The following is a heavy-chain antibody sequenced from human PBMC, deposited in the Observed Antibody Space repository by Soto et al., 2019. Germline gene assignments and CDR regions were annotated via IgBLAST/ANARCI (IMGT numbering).Heavy chain of an antibody. V-gene: IGHV4-39*07. CDR1: SGHISSRIYP. CDR2: LYNSGST. D-gene: IGHD6-6*01. Sequence: SVTLSLPCTVSSGHISSRIYPWDWIRQPPGKGLEWIGCLYNSGSTYYNPALKSRATISVDTSKNQFSLRLSSVTAADMAVYDCARGSYTSSWSWGQGTLVTVSS. CDR3: ARGSYTSSWS. J-gene: IGHJ5*02.